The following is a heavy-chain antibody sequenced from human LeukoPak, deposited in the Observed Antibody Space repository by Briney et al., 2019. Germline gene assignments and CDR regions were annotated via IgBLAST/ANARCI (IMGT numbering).Heavy chain of an antibody. CDR3: AKGITAESLFDY. Sequence: GGSLRLSCAASGFTFSRHWMYWVRQAPGKGLEWVANIKQDGSAKPYVDSVKGRFTISRDNAKNSLFLQMNSLRAEDTAVYYCAKGITAESLFDYWGQGTLVTVSS. J-gene: IGHJ4*02. D-gene: IGHD6-13*01. CDR1: GFTFSRHW. V-gene: IGHV3-7*03. CDR2: IKQDGSAK.